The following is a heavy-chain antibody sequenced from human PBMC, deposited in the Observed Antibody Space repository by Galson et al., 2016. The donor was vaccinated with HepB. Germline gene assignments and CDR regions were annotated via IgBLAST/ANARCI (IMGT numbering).Heavy chain of an antibody. CDR2: ISSSSSAI. CDR3: IFFYFGLDV. D-gene: IGHD2-2*01. Sequence: SLRLSCAASGFTLRSYNMNWVRQAPGKGLEWISYISSSSSAIYYADSVKGRFTISRDNAKNSLYLQMNSLRDEDTAVYYAIFFYFGLDVWGQGTTVTVSS. CDR1: GFTLRSYN. V-gene: IGHV3-48*02. J-gene: IGHJ6*02.